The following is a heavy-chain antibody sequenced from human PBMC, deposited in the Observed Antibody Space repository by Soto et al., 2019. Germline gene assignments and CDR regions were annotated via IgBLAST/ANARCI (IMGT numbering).Heavy chain of an antibody. Sequence: PSETLSLTCTVSGGSIGSYYWSWIRQPPGKGLEWIGYIYYSGSTNYNPSLKSRVTISVDTSKNQFSLKLSSVTAADTAVYYCARTTYYFYYGMDVCGHLTTVTAS. V-gene: IGHV4-59*01. CDR1: GGSIGSYY. D-gene: IGHD1-26*01. CDR2: IYYSGST. J-gene: IGHJ6*02. CDR3: ARTTYYFYYGMDV.